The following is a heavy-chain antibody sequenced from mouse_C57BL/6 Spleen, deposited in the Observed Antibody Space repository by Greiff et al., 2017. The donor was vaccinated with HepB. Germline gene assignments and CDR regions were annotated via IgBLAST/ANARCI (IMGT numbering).Heavy chain of an antibody. CDR3: ARRTGCSMDY. D-gene: IGHD4-1*01. CDR1: GFSLSTSGMG. J-gene: IGHJ4*01. Sequence: QVTLKVSGPGLLQSSQPLSLTCSFSGFSLSTSGMGVSWIRQPSGKSLEWLAHIYWDDDKRYNPSLKRRLTIPKDTSRNQVFLKMTSVDTEDTATYYCARRTGCSMDYWGQGTSVTVSA. V-gene: IGHV8-12*01. CDR2: IYWDDDK.